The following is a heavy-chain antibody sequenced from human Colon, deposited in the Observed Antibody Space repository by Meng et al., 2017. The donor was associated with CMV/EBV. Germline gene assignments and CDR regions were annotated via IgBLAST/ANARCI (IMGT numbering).Heavy chain of an antibody. CDR1: GDSINNYY. CDR3: ARDSISNSRDYYFDY. Sequence: SETLSLTCTVSGDSINNYYWSWIRQPPGKGLEWIAYIYYTGSANYNPSLKSRVTISVDTSKNQFSLKLTSVIAADTAVYYCARDSISNSRDYYFDYWGQGTLVTVSS. CDR2: IYYTGSA. J-gene: IGHJ4*02. D-gene: IGHD4-23*01. V-gene: IGHV4-59*01.